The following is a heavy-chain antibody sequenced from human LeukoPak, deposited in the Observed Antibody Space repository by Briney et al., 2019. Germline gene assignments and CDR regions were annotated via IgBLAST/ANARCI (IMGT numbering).Heavy chain of an antibody. CDR2: INPNSGGT. Sequence: ASVKVSCKASGYTFTGYYMHWVRQAPGQGLEWMGWINPNSGGTNYAQKFQGRVTMTRDTSINTAYMELSRLRSDDTAVYYCARVAVAGTGPVDYWGQGTLVTVSS. CDR1: GYTFTGYY. J-gene: IGHJ4*02. D-gene: IGHD6-19*01. V-gene: IGHV1-2*02. CDR3: ARVAVAGTGPVDY.